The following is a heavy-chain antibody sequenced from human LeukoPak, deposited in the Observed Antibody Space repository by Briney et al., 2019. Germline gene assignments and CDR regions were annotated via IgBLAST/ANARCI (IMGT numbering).Heavy chain of an antibody. CDR1: GGSISRYY. Sequence: PSETLSLTCAVSGGSISRYYWSWIRQPPGKGLEWIGYIYYTGSTDYNPSLKSRVTISVDTSNNQFSLKLTSVTAADTAVYYCATSRDSSGYRNNWFDPWGQGTLVTVSS. J-gene: IGHJ5*02. V-gene: IGHV4-59*03. CDR2: IYYTGST. CDR3: ATSRDSSGYRNNWFDP. D-gene: IGHD3-22*01.